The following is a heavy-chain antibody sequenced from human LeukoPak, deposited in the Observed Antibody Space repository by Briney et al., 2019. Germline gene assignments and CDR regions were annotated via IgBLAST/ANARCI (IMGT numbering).Heavy chain of an antibody. J-gene: IGHJ6*02. CDR1: GGSISTYY. D-gene: IGHD3-10*01. V-gene: IGHV4-4*07. Sequence: PSETLSLTCTVSGGSISTYYWSWIRQPAGKGLEWIGRIKTSGNTNYNPSLKSRATMSVDRSRSQYSLKLTSVTAADTAVYYCAREGLLWVGEEDYYYYGMDVWGQGTTVTDSS. CDR2: IKTSGNT. CDR3: AREGLLWVGEEDYYYYGMDV.